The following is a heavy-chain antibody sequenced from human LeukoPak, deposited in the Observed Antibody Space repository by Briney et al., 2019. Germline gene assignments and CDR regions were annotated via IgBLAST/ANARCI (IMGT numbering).Heavy chain of an antibody. CDR3: ARVSTIFGVAHFDY. CDR1: GYTFTSYG. V-gene: IGHV1-2*02. Sequence: ASVKVSCKASGYTFTSYGISWVRQAPGQGLEWMGWINPNSGGTNYAQKFQGRVTMTRDTSISTAYMELSRLRSDDTAVYYCARVSTIFGVAHFDYWGQGTLVTVSS. CDR2: INPNSGGT. J-gene: IGHJ4*02. D-gene: IGHD3-3*01.